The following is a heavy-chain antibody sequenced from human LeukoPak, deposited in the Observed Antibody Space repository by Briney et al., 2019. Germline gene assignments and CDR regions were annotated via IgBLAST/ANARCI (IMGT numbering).Heavy chain of an antibody. CDR2: IIPILGIA. CDR3: ARVVAASLNYYYYGMDV. CDR1: GGTFSSYA. Sequence: SVKVSCKASGGTFSSYAISWVRQAPGQELEWMGRIIPILGIANYAQKFQGRVTITADKSTSTAYMELSSLRSEDTAVYYCARVVAASLNYYYYGMDVWGQGTTVTVSS. V-gene: IGHV1-69*04. D-gene: IGHD2-2*01. J-gene: IGHJ6*02.